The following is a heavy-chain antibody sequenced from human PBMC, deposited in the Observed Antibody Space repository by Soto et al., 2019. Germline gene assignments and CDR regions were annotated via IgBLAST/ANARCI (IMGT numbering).Heavy chain of an antibody. CDR2: IYPGDSHS. V-gene: IGHV5-51*01. J-gene: IGHJ3*02. D-gene: IGHD3-22*01. CDR1: GYSFITYC. Sequence: PGESLKMSGDRSGYSFITYCIGLVLQMPGKGLEWMWSIYPGDSHSLYSASFQGQVTISADKSISTAYLQWSSLQASDTAMYYCSRWECCNESSGPADIWCQGAMLNVSS. CDR3: SRWECCNESSGPADI.